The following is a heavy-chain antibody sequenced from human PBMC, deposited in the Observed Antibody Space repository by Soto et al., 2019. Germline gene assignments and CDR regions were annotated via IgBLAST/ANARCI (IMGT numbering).Heavy chain of an antibody. J-gene: IGHJ4*02. CDR3: ASRVEGLYSGNDRYYFDY. D-gene: IGHD5-12*01. V-gene: IGHV4-39*01. CDR2: IYYSGTS. CDR1: GGSISTSAYY. Sequence: SETLSLTCTVSGGSISTSAYYWGWIRQPPGRGLEWIGTIYYSGTSYHNPSLKSRVTISVDTSKNQFSLTLTSVTAADTAVYYCASRVEGLYSGNDRYYFDYWGQGTLVTVSS.